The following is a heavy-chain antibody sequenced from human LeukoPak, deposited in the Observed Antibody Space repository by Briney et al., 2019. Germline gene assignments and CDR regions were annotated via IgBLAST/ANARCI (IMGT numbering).Heavy chain of an antibody. D-gene: IGHD4-11*01. CDR3: TKGRSNHY. Sequence: GGSLRLSCAASEFSFSDFWMGWVHQAPGKGLEWVANINQGGSETDYVDSVKGRFTISRDNAKKSLFLQMNSLRAEDTAVYYCTKGRSNHYWGQGTLVTVST. CDR1: EFSFSDFW. V-gene: IGHV3-7*01. CDR2: INQGGSET. J-gene: IGHJ4*02.